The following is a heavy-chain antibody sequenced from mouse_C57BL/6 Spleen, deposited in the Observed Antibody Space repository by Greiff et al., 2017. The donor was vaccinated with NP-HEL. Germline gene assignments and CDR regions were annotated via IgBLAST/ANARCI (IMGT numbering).Heavy chain of an antibody. D-gene: IGHD1-1*01. J-gene: IGHJ2*01. CDR1: GYTFTSYG. Sequence: QVQLQQSGAELARPGASVKLSCKASGYTFTSYGISWVKQRTGQGLEWIGEIHPRSGNTYYNEKFKGKATLTADKSSSTAYMELRSLTSEDSAVYFGGRDYGSSYYFDDWGQGTTVTVSS. V-gene: IGHV1-81*01. CDR2: IHPRSGNT. CDR3: GRDYGSSYYFDD.